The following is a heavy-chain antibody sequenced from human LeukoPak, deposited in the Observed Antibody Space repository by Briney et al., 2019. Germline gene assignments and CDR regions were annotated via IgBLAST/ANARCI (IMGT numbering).Heavy chain of an antibody. CDR3: ARSSCPNNRCTYYLDY. Sequence: PGGSLRLSCAASGFTFSNFAMGWVRQAPGKGLEWVSAISRSGETTVYADSMRGRLTMSRDNSKNTLYLQMNSLGAEDTAVYYCARSSCPNNRCTYYLDYWGQGTLVTVSS. CDR2: ISRSGETT. D-gene: IGHD2-8*01. V-gene: IGHV3-23*01. CDR1: GFTFSNFA. J-gene: IGHJ4*02.